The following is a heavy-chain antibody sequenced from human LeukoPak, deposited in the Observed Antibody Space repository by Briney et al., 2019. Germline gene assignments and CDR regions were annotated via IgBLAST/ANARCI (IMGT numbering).Heavy chain of an antibody. V-gene: IGHV3-74*01. CDR1: GFTFSSYW. CDR2: VNSDGSNT. D-gene: IGHD5/OR15-5a*01. CDR3: ARGFPRRVPLDY. Sequence: PGGSLRLSCAASGFTFSSYWRHWVRQAPGKGLVWVSRVNSDGSNTTYADSVKGRFTISRDNAKNTLYLQMSSLRAEDTAVYYCARGFPRRVPLDYWGQGTLVTVSS. J-gene: IGHJ4*02.